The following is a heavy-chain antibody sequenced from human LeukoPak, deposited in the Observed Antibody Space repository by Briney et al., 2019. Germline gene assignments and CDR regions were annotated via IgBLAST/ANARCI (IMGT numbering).Heavy chain of an antibody. D-gene: IGHD1-26*01. CDR3: ARHVRVRYRGSYYGGYDY. CDR1: GGSFSGYY. CDR2: INHSGST. V-gene: IGHV4-34*01. J-gene: IGHJ4*02. Sequence: SETLSLTCAVYGGSFSGYYWSWRRQPPGQGLKWIGEINHSGSTNYNPSLKSRITISVDTSKNQFTLKLSSVTAADTAVYYCARHVRVRYRGSYYGGYDYWGQGTLVTVSS.